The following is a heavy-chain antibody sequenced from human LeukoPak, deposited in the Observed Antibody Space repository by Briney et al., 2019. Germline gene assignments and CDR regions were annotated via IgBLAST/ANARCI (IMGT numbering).Heavy chain of an antibody. CDR1: GFTFSSYA. Sequence: PGGSLRLSCAASGFTFSSYAMSWVRQAPGKGLEWVSAISGSGGSTYYADFVKGRFTISRENSKHTLYLQINSLRAEHTAVYYCAKLPGAIVVLPGASWGQGTLVTVSS. CDR3: AKLPGAIVVLPGAS. D-gene: IGHD2-2*01. V-gene: IGHV3-23*01. CDR2: ISGSGGST. J-gene: IGHJ5*02.